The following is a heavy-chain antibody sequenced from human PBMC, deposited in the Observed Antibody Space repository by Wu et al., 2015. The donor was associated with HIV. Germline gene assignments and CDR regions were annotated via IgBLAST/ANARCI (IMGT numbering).Heavy chain of an antibody. CDR3: ARALSPYYGSGSYRNANYYGMDV. CDR1: GYTFTGYY. V-gene: IGHV1-2*02. CDR2: INPNSGGT. Sequence: QVQLVQSGAEVKKPGASVKVSCKASGYTFTGYYMHWVRQAPGQGLEWMGWINPNSGGTNYAQKFQGRVTMTRDTSISTAYMELSRLRSDDTAVYYRARALSPYYGSGSYRNANYYGMDVWGQGTTVTVSS. D-gene: IGHD3-10*01. J-gene: IGHJ6*02.